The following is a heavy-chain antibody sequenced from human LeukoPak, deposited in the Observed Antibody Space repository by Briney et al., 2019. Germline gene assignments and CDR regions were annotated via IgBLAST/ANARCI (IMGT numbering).Heavy chain of an antibody. V-gene: IGHV3-21*04. CDR2: ISSSSIYR. CDR3: AKGGRLVSDSSGYYREITHAFDI. D-gene: IGHD3-22*01. Sequence: PGGSLRLSCAASGLSFSTYSMNWVRQAPGKGREWVSSISSSSIYRYYADSVKGRFTISRDNSKDTLYLQMNSLRAEDTAVHYCAKGGRLVSDSSGYYREITHAFDIWGQGTMVTVSS. CDR1: GLSFSTYS. J-gene: IGHJ3*02.